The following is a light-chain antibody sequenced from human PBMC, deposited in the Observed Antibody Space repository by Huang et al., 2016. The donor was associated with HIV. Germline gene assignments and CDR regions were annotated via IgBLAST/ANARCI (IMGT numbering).Light chain of an antibody. CDR3: QQYESFPYT. CDR2: KAS. V-gene: IGKV1-5*03. Sequence: DIQMTQSPSTLSASVGDRVTITCRTSQSVSRWLAWYNQKPGKAPNLLMYKASVSESGVPSRFSGSGSGTEFTLTISSLQPDDFATYYCQQYESFPYTFGQGTKVELK. CDR1: QSVSRW. J-gene: IGKJ2*01.